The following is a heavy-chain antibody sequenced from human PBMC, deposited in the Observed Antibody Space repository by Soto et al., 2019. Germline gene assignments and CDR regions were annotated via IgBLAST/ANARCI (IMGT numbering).Heavy chain of an antibody. CDR3: AIGGYYYESSGYLLDY. CDR2: ISYDGSNK. V-gene: IGHV3-30*03. CDR1: GFTFSSYG. J-gene: IGHJ4*02. D-gene: IGHD3-22*01. Sequence: QVQLVESGGCVVQPGRSLRLSCAASGFTFSSYGMHWVRQAPGKGLEWAAVISYDGSNKYYADSVKGRFTISRDNSKNTLYLQMNSLRAEDTAVYYCAIGGYYYESSGYLLDYWGQGTLVTVSS.